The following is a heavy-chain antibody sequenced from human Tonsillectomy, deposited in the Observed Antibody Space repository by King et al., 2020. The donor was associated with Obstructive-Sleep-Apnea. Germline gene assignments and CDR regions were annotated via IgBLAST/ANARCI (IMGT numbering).Heavy chain of an antibody. CDR3: ARPYCSSTSCYDMGAGAFDI. CDR2: IYYSGST. V-gene: IGHV4-59*08. J-gene: IGHJ3*02. D-gene: IGHD2-2*01. CDR1: GGSISSYY. Sequence: QLQESGPGLVKPSETLSLTCTVSGGSISSYYWSWIRQPPGKGLEWIGYIYYSGSTNYTPSLKSRVTISVDTSKNQFSLKLSSVTAADTAVYYCARPYCSSTSCYDMGAGAFDIWGQGTMVTVSS.